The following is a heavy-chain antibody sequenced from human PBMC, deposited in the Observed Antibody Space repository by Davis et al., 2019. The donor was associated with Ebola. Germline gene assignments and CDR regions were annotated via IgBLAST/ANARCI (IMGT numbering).Heavy chain of an antibody. CDR1: GGSISSGGYS. D-gene: IGHD6-13*01. V-gene: IGHV4-30-2*01. CDR3: ARGAYWGSSWYFDY. Sequence: PSETLSLTCAVSGGSISSGGYSWSWIRQPPGKGLEWIGYIYHSGSTYYNPSLKSRVTISVDRSKNQFSLKLSSVTAADTAVYYCARGAYWGSSWYFDYWGQGTLVTVSS. CDR2: IYHSGST. J-gene: IGHJ4*02.